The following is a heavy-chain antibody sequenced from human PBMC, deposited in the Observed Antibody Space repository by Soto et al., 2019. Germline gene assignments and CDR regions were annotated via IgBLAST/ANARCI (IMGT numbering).Heavy chain of an antibody. V-gene: IGHV3-74*01. CDR2: INSDGSST. CDR3: ASAAVARYYFDY. Sequence: GGSLRLFCAASGFTFSSYWMHWVRQAPGKGLVWVSRINSDGSSTTYADSVKGRFTISRDNAKNTLYLQMNSLRAEDTAVYYCASAAVARYYFDYWGQGTLVTVSS. J-gene: IGHJ4*02. CDR1: GFTFSSYW. D-gene: IGHD2-15*01.